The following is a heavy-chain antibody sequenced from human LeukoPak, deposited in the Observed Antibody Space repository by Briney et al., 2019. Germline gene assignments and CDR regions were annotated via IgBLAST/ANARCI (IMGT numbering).Heavy chain of an antibody. V-gene: IGHV3-21*01. CDR3: ARDPSGDWYFDL. CDR1: GFTFTNAW. D-gene: IGHD1-26*01. J-gene: IGHJ2*01. CDR2: ISSSSSYI. Sequence: PGGSLRLSCAASGFTFTNAWMNWVRQAPGKGLEWVSSISSSSSYIYYADSVKGRFTISRDNAKNSLYLQMNSLRAEDTAVYYCARDPSGDWYFDLWGRGTLVTVSS.